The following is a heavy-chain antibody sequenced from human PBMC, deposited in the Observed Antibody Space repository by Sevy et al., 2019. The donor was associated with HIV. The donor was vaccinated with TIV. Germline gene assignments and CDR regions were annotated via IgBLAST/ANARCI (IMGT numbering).Heavy chain of an antibody. D-gene: IGHD3-3*01. CDR3: AKATYYDFWSHNSNNWFDP. CDR2: INGGGGST. V-gene: IGHV3-23*01. Sequence: GGSLRLSCVASGFRFSTFGMAWVRQAAGEGLEWVSGINGGGGSTYYRNSVKGRFTVSRDNSKNTVYLQMNSLRADDTAVYYCAKATYYDFWSHNSNNWFDPWGQGTLVTVSS. J-gene: IGHJ5*02. CDR1: GFRFSTFG.